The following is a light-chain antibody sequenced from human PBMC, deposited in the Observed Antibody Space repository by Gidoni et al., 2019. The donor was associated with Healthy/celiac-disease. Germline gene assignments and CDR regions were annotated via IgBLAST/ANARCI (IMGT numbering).Light chain of an antibody. J-gene: IGLJ1*01. CDR2: DVS. V-gene: IGLV2-14*03. Sequence: QSALTQPASVSGSPGQSITISCTGTSSDVGGYNYVSWYQQHPGKAPQLMIYDVSNRPSGVSNRFSGPKSGNTASLTISGLQAEDEADYYCSSYTSSSTFVFGTGTKVTVL. CDR1: SSDVGGYNY. CDR3: SSYTSSSTFV.